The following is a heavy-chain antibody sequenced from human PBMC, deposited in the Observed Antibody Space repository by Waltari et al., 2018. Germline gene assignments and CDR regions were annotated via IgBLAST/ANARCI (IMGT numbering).Heavy chain of an antibody. D-gene: IGHD2-2*01. CDR1: GGTFSSYA. J-gene: IGHJ6*03. CDR3: ARGSTIVVVPAAILPYYYYYYMDV. Sequence: QVQLVQSGAEVKKPGSSVKVSCKASGGTFSSYAISWVRQAPGQGLEWMGGIIPILGIANYAQKCQGRVTITADESTSTAYMELSSLRSEDTAVYYCARGSTIVVVPAAILPYYYYYYMDVWGKGTTVTVSS. V-gene: IGHV1-69*04. CDR2: IIPILGIA.